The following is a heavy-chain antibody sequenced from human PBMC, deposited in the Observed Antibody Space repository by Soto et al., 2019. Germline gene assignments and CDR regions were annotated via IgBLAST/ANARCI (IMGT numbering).Heavy chain of an antibody. CDR3: ARVGIAVADDSFDI. V-gene: IGHV4-39*01. D-gene: IGHD6-19*01. J-gene: IGHJ3*02. CDR1: GGSISSSRYY. CDR2: IYYSGST. Sequence: SETLSLTCTVSGGSISSSRYYWGWIRQPPGKGLEWIGSIYYSGSTYYNPSLKSRVTISVDTSKNQFSLKLSSVTAADTAVYYCARVGIAVADDSFDIWGQGTMVTVSS.